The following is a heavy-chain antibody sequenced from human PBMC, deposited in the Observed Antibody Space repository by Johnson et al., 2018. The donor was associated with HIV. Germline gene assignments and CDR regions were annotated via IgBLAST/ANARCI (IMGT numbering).Heavy chain of an antibody. CDR2: IYRDNST. CDR1: GFTVSNNY. J-gene: IGHJ3*02. CDR3: AAYYDCGSGSYTSCFDI. Sequence: EVQLVESGGGLVQPGGSLRLSCAASGFTVSNNYMNWVRQAPGKGLEWVSLIYRDNSTYYADPVKGRFTISRDNSKNTGFLQMNSLRPGDTAMDYCAAYYDCGSGSYTSCFDIWGQGTMVTVSS. V-gene: IGHV3-66*02. D-gene: IGHD3-3*01.